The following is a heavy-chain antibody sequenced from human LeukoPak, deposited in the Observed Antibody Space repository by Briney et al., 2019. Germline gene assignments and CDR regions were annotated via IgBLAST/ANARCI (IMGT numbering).Heavy chain of an antibody. V-gene: IGHV1-18*01. CDR1: GYTFTSYG. J-gene: IGHJ4*02. Sequence: ASVKVSCKASGYTFTSYGISWVRQAPGQGLEWMGWISAYNGNTNYAQKFQERVTITRDMSTSTAYMELRSLRSEDTAVYYCAADTLQVGSWGQGTLVTVSS. CDR2: ISAYNGNT. D-gene: IGHD4-11*01. CDR3: AADTLQVGS.